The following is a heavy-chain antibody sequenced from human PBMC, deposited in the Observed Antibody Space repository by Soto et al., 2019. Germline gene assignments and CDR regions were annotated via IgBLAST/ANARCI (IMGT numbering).Heavy chain of an antibody. J-gene: IGHJ4*02. Sequence: EVQLVESGGGLVQPGGSLRLSCAASGFTFSSYAMHWVRQAPGKGLEYVSVISSNGGSTYYANSVKGRFTISRDNSKNTLYLQMGSLRAEDMAVYYCAKNTRSGYTYDYWGQGTLVTVSP. D-gene: IGHD5-18*01. CDR2: ISSNGGST. CDR3: AKNTRSGYTYDY. CDR1: GFTFSSYA. V-gene: IGHV3-64*01.